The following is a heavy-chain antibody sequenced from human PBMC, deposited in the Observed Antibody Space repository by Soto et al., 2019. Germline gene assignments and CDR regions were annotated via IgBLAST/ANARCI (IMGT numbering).Heavy chain of an antibody. CDR2: IIPILDIA. CDR3: ATVAEMGTVTKGYYYHMDV. CDR1: GGTLSNYT. D-gene: IGHD4-17*01. V-gene: IGHV1-69*02. J-gene: IGHJ6*03. Sequence: QVQLVQSGAEVKKTGYSVKVSCKASGGTLSNYTISWVRQAPGQGLEWMGRIIPILDIANYAQKFQGRVTITADKSTCTASMELTCLSSEDTAVYYCATVAEMGTVTKGYYYHMDVSGKGTTVTVSS.